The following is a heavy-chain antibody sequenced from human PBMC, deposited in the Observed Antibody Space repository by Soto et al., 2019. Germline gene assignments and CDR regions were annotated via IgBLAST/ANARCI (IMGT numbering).Heavy chain of an antibody. CDR3: AKDRWAGGNSAFYFDF. CDR1: GFKFSNYA. V-gene: IGHV3-23*01. D-gene: IGHD3-16*01. CDR2: ISATGGGT. J-gene: IGHJ4*02. Sequence: GXLGLSCADSGFKFSNYAMSWVRQGPGKGLEWVSLISATGGGTYYADSVKGRFTISRDNSHNTLYLQVHSLTAEDTAVYYCAKDRWAGGNSAFYFDFWGQGAQVTVSS.